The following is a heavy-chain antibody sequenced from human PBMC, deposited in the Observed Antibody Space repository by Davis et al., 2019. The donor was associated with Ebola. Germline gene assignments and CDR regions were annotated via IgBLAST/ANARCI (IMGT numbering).Heavy chain of an antibody. D-gene: IGHD3-3*01. CDR2: IWYDGSNK. J-gene: IGHJ6*04. CDR1: GFTFSSYG. Sequence: GESLKISCAASGFTFSSYGMHWVRQAPGKGLEWVAVIWYDGSNKYYADSVKGRFTISRDNAKNSLYLQMNSLRAEDTAVYYCAKSGLSFGVVKYNYGMDVWGKGTTVTVSS. CDR3: AKSGLSFGVVKYNYGMDV. V-gene: IGHV3-33*03.